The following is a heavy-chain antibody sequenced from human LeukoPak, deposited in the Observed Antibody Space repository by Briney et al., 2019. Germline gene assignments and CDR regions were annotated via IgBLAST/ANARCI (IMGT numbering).Heavy chain of an antibody. J-gene: IGHJ5*02. Sequence: SETLSLTCTVSGGSISSYYWSWIRQPPGKGLEWIGYIYTSGSTNYNPSLKRRFPISVDTSKNQFSLKLSSVTAADTAVYYCARRSEWLPAFDPWGQGTLVTVSS. CDR3: ARRSEWLPAFDP. D-gene: IGHD3-3*01. CDR2: IYTSGST. V-gene: IGHV4-4*09. CDR1: GGSISSYY.